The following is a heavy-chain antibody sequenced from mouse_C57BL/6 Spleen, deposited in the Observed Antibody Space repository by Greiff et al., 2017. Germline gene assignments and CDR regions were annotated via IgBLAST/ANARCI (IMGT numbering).Heavy chain of an antibody. J-gene: IGHJ2*01. D-gene: IGHD2-4*01. CDR3: ARDYDYDGRYFDY. V-gene: IGHV1-80*01. CDR1: GYAFSSYW. CDR2: IYPGDGDT. Sequence: VQLQQSGAELVKPGASVKISCKASGYAFSSYWMNWVKQRPGKGLEWIGQIYPGDGDTNYNGKFKGKATLTADKSSSTAYMQLSSLTSEDSAVYFWARDYDYDGRYFDYWGQGTTLTVSS.